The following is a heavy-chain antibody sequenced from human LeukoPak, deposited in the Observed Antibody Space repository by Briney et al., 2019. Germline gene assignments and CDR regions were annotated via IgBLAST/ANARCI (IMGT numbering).Heavy chain of an antibody. CDR1: GYTFTGYY. CDR2: INPNSGGT. V-gene: IGHV1-2*06. D-gene: IGHD6-19*01. CDR3: ASMTSSGWSSNWFDP. J-gene: IGHJ5*02. Sequence: GASVKVSCKASGYTFTGYYMHWVRQAPGQGLEWMGRINPNSGGTNYAQKFQGRVTMTRDTSISTAYMELSRLRSDDTAVYYCASMTSSGWSSNWFDPWGQGTLVTVFS.